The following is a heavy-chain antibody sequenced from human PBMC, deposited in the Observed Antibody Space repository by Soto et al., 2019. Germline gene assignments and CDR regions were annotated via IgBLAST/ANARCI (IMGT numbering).Heavy chain of an antibody. CDR2: IYHSGST. Sequence: PSETLSLTCAVSGGTISIGGYSWSWIRQPPGKGLEWIGYIYHSGSTYYNPSLKSRVTISVDRSKNQFSLKLSSVTAADTAVYYCARTVLEWSVNWFDPWGQGNRVTVSS. D-gene: IGHD3-3*01. V-gene: IGHV4-30-2*01. J-gene: IGHJ5*02. CDR1: GGTISIGGYS. CDR3: ARTVLEWSVNWFDP.